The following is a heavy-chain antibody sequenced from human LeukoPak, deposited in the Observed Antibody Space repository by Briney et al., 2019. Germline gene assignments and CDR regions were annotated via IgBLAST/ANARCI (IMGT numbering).Heavy chain of an antibody. CDR1: GFTFSSYV. Sequence: GGSLRLSCAASGFTFSSYVMSWVRQAPGKGLEWVSGISGSGGSTYYADSVKGRFTISRDNSKNTLFLQMNSLRAEDTAVYYCAKQGRTRQTHWGQGTLVTVSS. CDR2: ISGSGGST. CDR3: AKQGRTRQTH. V-gene: IGHV3-23*01. J-gene: IGHJ4*02.